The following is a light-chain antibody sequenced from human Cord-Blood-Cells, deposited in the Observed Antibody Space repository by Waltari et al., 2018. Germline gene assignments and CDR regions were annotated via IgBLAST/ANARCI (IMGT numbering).Light chain of an antibody. V-gene: IGKV4-1*01. CDR3: KQYNSTPT. Sequence: DIVMTQSPDSLAVSLGERATINCKSSQSVLYSSNNKNYLAWYQQKPGQPPKLLIYWATTRETGVPNRFRGSGAGKDYTLANSSLQAEDVAVYCCKQYNSTPTFGQGTKVEIK. CDR2: WAT. J-gene: IGKJ1*01. CDR1: QSVLYSSNNKNY.